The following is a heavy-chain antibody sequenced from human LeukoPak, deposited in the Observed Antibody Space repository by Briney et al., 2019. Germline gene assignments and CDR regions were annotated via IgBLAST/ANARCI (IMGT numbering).Heavy chain of an antibody. V-gene: IGHV4-39*07. D-gene: IGHD3-22*01. CDR1: GGSISSSSYY. CDR3: ARARDITMIVVVDAFDI. CDR2: IYYSGST. Sequence: SETLSLTCTVSGGSISSSSYYWDWIRQPPGKGLEWIGSIYYSGSTYYNPSLKSRVTISVDTSKNQFSLKLSSVTAADTAVYYCARARDITMIVVVDAFDIWGQGTMVTVSS. J-gene: IGHJ3*02.